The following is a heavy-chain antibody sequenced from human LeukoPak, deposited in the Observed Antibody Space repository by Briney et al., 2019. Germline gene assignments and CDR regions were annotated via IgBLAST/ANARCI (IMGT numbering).Heavy chain of an antibody. CDR1: GDSVSSNSAA. V-gene: IGHV6-1*01. CDR3: TRTGMFADS. Sequence: SQALSLTCAISGDSVSSNSAAWNWIRQSPARGLEWLGRTYYRSKWYNDYAVSVKSRITINPDTSRNQSSLQLESVTPDDTAMYYCTRTGMFADSWGQGTLVTVSS. D-gene: IGHD3-10*02. CDR2: TYYRSKWYN. J-gene: IGHJ4*02.